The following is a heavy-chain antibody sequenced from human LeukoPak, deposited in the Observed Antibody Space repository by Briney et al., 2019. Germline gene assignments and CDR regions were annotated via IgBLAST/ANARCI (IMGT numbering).Heavy chain of an antibody. Sequence: GRSLRLSCAASGFTVSRCGMHWVRQAPGKGLDWVTGISSDGRNTYYADSVKGRFTISRDNSKNTLYLQMNSLRAEDTAVYYCVKDRDPWLLQNNWFDPWGQGTLVTVSS. D-gene: IGHD3-22*01. CDR1: GFTVSRCG. CDR2: ISSDGRNT. CDR3: VKDRDPWLLQNNWFDP. V-gene: IGHV3-30*18. J-gene: IGHJ5*02.